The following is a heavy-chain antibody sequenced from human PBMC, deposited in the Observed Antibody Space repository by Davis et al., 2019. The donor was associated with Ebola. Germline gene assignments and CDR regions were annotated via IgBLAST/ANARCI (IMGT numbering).Heavy chain of an antibody. CDR3: ARASWLGTGAYE. J-gene: IGHJ4*02. Sequence: MPSETLSLTCTVSGGSITSHYWSWIRQPPGKEMEWIGYINGGGSTTYNPSLKSRVTISVDTSKNQFSLKLSSVTAADTAVYYCARASWLGTGAYEWGQGTLVTVSS. CDR2: INGGGST. CDR1: GGSITSHY. V-gene: IGHV4-59*11. D-gene: IGHD1-1*01.